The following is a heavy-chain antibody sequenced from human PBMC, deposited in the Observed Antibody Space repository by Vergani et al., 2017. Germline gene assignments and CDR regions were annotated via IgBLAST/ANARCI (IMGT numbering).Heavy chain of an antibody. J-gene: IGHJ5*01. Sequence: QVQLVESEGGVVQPGRSLTLSCVASGFTFSSHGMHWIRQAPGKGLEWVAVIWYDGSNKYYGDSVKGRFTISRDNSKNTLYLQMNSLRVEDTAIYYCAGWGNKKRLDSWGQGTLFTVSS. CDR3: AGWGNKKRLDS. CDR2: IWYDGSNK. CDR1: GFTFSSHG. D-gene: IGHD1-26*01. V-gene: IGHV3-33*01.